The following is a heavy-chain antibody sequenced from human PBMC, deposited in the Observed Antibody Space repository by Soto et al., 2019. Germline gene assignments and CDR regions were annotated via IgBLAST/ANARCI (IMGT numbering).Heavy chain of an antibody. Sequence: EVQLLESGGGLIHPGGSLRLSCAGSGFTFSDYGMSWVRQAPGKGLEWVSGITWGGSAYYAESVRGRFIISRDSSKNTLYVQMNSLRAEDTAIYYCAKEKTSSTYDGLGVWGQGTPVTVSS. CDR2: ITWGGSA. CDR3: AKEKTSSTYDGLGV. CDR1: GFTFSDYG. V-gene: IGHV3-23*01. J-gene: IGHJ6*02.